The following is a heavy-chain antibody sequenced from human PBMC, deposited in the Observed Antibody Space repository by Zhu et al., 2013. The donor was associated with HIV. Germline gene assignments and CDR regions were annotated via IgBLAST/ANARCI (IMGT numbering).Heavy chain of an antibody. CDR2: IIPIFGTA. J-gene: IGHJ6*03. V-gene: IGHV1-69*01. D-gene: IGHD6-13*01. CDR3: ARGRQAIATGGPPYYLYYYMDV. CDR1: GGTFSSYA. Sequence: QVQLVQSGAEVKKPGSSVKVSCKASGGTFSSYAISWVRQAPGQGLEWMGGIIPIFGTANYAQMFQGRVTITADESTSTAYLELSSLRSEDTAVYYCARGRQAIATGGPPYYLYYYMDVWGKGTTVTVSS.